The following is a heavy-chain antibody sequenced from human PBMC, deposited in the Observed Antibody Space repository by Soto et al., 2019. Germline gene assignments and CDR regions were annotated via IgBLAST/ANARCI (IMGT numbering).Heavy chain of an antibody. CDR2: ISYDGSNK. V-gene: IGHV3-30*03. J-gene: IGHJ4*02. Sequence: QVQLVESGGGVVQPGTSLRLSCAPSGFPFTTYGMHWVREAPTKGLDWVAVISYDGSNKYYADSVRGRFTISRDNSKNTLYLQMNSLRPEDTALYYCVGGQYYFDYRGQGTLVTVSS. CDR3: VGGQYYFDY. CDR1: GFPFTTYG. D-gene: IGHD3-10*01.